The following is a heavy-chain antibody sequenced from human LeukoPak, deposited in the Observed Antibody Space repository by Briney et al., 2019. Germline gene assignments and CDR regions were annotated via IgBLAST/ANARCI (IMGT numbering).Heavy chain of an antibody. V-gene: IGHV3-33*01. Sequence: GGSLRLSCAASGFTFSSYGMHWVRQAPGKGLEWVADIWYDGSNKYYADSVKGRFTISRDNSKNTLYLQMNSLRAEDTAVYYCARDPSHGSGSYYNEYYYGMDVWGQGTTVTVSS. CDR3: ARDPSHGSGSYYNEYYYGMDV. D-gene: IGHD3-10*01. CDR2: IWYDGSNK. J-gene: IGHJ6*02. CDR1: GFTFSSYG.